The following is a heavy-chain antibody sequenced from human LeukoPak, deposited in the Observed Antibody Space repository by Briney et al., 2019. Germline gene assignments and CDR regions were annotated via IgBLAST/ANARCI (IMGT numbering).Heavy chain of an antibody. J-gene: IGHJ4*02. CDR2: ISSSGSNI. D-gene: IGHD1-26*01. CDR1: GFTFSSYS. Sequence: PGGSLRFSCAASGFTFSSYSMNWVRQAPGKGLEWVSYISSSGSNIYYADSVKGRFTISRDNAKNSLYLQMNSLRAEDTAVYFCARESGSRSGFDYWGQGTLVTVSS. CDR3: ARESGSRSGFDY. V-gene: IGHV3-48*04.